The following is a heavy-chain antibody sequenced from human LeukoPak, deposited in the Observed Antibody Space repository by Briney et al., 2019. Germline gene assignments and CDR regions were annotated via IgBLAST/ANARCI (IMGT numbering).Heavy chain of an antibody. CDR3: ARITSGRSTYYFDY. J-gene: IGHJ4*02. Sequence: GGSLRLSCVASGFTFSIYWMSCVRQAPGTGLEWVANIKEDGSEKYYVDSVKGRFTISRDNAKNSLYLQMNSLRAEDTAVYYCARITSGRSTYYFDYWGQGTLVTVSS. CDR1: GFTFSIYW. CDR2: IKEDGSEK. V-gene: IGHV3-7*04. D-gene: IGHD1-26*01.